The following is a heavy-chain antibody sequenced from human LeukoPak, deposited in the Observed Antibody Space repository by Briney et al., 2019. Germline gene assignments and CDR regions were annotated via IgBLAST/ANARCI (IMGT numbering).Heavy chain of an antibody. J-gene: IGHJ4*02. V-gene: IGHV1-18*01. CDR2: ISGYNGNT. CDR1: GYNFNNYG. D-gene: IGHD6-13*01. CDR3: ARDILGYTTSWYRFDY. Sequence: RASVKVSCKASGYNFNNYGISWVRQALGQGLEWMGWISGYNGNTKSAQKLQDRVTMTTDTSTNTAYMELRSLRSDDTAVYYCARDILGYTTSWYRFDYWGQGSQVTVSS.